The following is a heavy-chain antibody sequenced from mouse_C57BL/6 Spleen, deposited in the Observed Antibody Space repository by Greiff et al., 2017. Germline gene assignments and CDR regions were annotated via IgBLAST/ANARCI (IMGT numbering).Heavy chain of an antibody. CDR2: ISSGSSTI. Sequence: EVQRVESGGGLVKPGGSLKLSCAASGFTFSDYGMHWVRQAPEKGLEWVAYISSGSSTIYYADTVKGRFNISRDNAKNTLFLQMTSLRSEDTGMYYCAREGTAAWFAYWGQGTLVTVSA. CDR3: AREGTAAWFAY. D-gene: IGHD2-14*01. V-gene: IGHV5-17*01. CDR1: GFTFSDYG. J-gene: IGHJ3*01.